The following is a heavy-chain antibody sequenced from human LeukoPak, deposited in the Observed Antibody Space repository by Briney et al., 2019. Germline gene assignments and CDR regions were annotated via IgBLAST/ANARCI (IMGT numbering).Heavy chain of an antibody. Sequence: SSGDYYWSWIRQPPGKGLEWVSGISWDSGSIGYADSAKGRFTISRDNAKNSLYLQMNSLRAEDMALYYCVVGFRNWGQGTLVTASS. CDR2: ISWDSGSI. D-gene: IGHD2-15*01. CDR1: SSGDYY. V-gene: IGHV3-9*03. CDR3: VVGFRN. J-gene: IGHJ4*02.